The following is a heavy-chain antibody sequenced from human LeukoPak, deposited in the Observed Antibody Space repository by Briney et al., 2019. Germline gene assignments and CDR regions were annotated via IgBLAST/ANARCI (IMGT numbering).Heavy chain of an antibody. Sequence: SETLSLTCTVSGGSISSSSYYWGWIRQPPGKGLEWIGSIYYSGSTYYNPSLKSRVTISVDTSKNQFSLKLSSVTAADTAVYYCARESPMATYWGQGTLVTVSS. V-gene: IGHV4-39*07. CDR3: ARESPMATY. J-gene: IGHJ4*02. D-gene: IGHD5-24*01. CDR2: IYYSGST. CDR1: GGSISSSSYY.